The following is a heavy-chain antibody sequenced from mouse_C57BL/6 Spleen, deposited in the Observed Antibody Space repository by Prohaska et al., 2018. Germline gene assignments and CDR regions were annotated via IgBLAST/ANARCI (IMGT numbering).Heavy chain of an antibody. CDR3: ARGGYGSSYGY. CDR1: GYTFTDYN. Sequence: EVQLQQSGSELVKPGASVKMSCKASGYTFTDYNMHWVKQSHGKSLEWIGYINPNNGGTSYNQKFKGKATLTVNKSSSTAYMELRSLTSEDSAVYYCARGGYGSSYGYWGQGTTLTVSS. J-gene: IGHJ2*01. CDR2: INPNNGGT. D-gene: IGHD1-1*01. V-gene: IGHV1-22*01.